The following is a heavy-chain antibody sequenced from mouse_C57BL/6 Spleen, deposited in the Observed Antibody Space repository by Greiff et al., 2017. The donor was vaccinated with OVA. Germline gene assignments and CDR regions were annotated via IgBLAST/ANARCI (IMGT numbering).Heavy chain of an antibody. J-gene: IGHJ1*03. D-gene: IGHD2-5*01. CDR1: GYTFTDYY. V-gene: IGHV1-76*01. Sequence: VQLKESGAELVRPGASVKLSCKASGYTFTDYYINWVKQRPGQGLEWIARIYPGSGNTYYNEKFKGKATLTAEKSSSTAYMQLSSLTSEDSAVYFCARSNYWYFDVWGTGTTVTVSS. CDR2: IYPGSGNT. CDR3: ARSNYWYFDV.